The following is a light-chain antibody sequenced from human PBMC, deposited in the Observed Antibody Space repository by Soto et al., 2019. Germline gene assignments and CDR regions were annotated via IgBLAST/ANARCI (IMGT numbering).Light chain of an antibody. CDR3: QQVNNYPIT. V-gene: IGKV1-9*01. Sequence: DIQLTQSPSFLSASVGDRVTITCRASQGIRNYLAWYQQKPGRAPKLLMYIASTLQTGVPSRFSGSQSGTEFTLTISSLHPEDFATYYCQQVNNYPITFGQGTRLEIK. J-gene: IGKJ5*01. CDR2: IAS. CDR1: QGIRNY.